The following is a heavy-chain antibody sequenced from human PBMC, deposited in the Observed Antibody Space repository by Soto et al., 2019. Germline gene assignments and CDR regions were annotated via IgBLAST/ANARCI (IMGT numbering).Heavy chain of an antibody. CDR2: IIPIFGTA. Sequence: QVQLVQSGAEVKKPGSSVKVSCKASGGTFSSYAISWVRQAPGQGLEWMGGIIPIFGTANYAQKFQGRVTITADESTSTAYMELSSLRSEDTAVYYCASDVRCSGGSCYPYYGMDVWGHGTTVTVSS. CDR1: GGTFSSYA. D-gene: IGHD2-15*01. V-gene: IGHV1-69*01. CDR3: ASDVRCSGGSCYPYYGMDV. J-gene: IGHJ6*02.